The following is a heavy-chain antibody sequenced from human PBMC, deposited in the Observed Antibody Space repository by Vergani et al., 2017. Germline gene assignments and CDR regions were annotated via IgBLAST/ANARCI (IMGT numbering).Heavy chain of an antibody. CDR3: ARVRITIFGVVPRGRPGRHYMDV. Sequence: QVQLQQWGAGLLKPSETLSLTCAVYGGSFSGYYWSWIRQPPGKGLEWIGEINHSGSTNYNPSLKSRVTISVDTSKNQFSLKLSSVTAADTAVYYCARVRITIFGVVPRGRPGRHYMDVWGKGTTVTVSS. D-gene: IGHD3-3*01. V-gene: IGHV4-34*01. CDR1: GGSFSGYY. J-gene: IGHJ6*03. CDR2: INHSGST.